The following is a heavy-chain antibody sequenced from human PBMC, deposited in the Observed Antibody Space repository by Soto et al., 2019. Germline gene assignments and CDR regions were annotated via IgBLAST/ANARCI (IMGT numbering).Heavy chain of an antibody. Sequence: GGSLRLSCAASGFTFSSYGMHWVRQAPGKGLEWVAVISYDGSNKYYADSVKGRFTISRDNSKNTLYLQMNSLRAEDTAVYYCARGIVVVVAATPHYYGMDAWGQGTTVTVSS. J-gene: IGHJ6*02. CDR2: ISYDGSNK. CDR1: GFTFSSYG. D-gene: IGHD2-15*01. CDR3: ARGIVVVVAATPHYYGMDA. V-gene: IGHV3-30*03.